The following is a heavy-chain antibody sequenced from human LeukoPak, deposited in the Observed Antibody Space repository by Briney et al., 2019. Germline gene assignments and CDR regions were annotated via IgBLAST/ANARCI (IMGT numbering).Heavy chain of an antibody. V-gene: IGHV4-59*08. D-gene: IGHD6-19*01. CDR3: ARVRPEQWLVPSHFDY. CDR1: GGSISSYY. CDR2: IYYSGST. Sequence: SETLSLTCTVSGGSISSYYWSWIRQPPGKGLEWIGYIYYSGSTNYNPSLKSRVTISVDTSKNQFSLKLSSVTAADTAVYYCARVRPEQWLVPSHFDYWGQGTLVTVSS. J-gene: IGHJ4*02.